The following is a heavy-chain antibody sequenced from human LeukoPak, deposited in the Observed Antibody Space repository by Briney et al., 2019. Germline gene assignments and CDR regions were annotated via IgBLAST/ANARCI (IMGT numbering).Heavy chain of an antibody. CDR2: IYYSGST. Sequence: SETLSLTCTVSGGSISSYYWSWIRQPPGKGLEWIGYIYYSGSTNYSPSLKSRVTISVDTSKNQFSLKLSSVTAADTAVYYCARKRGRGSGNDYWGQGTLVTVSS. CDR3: ARKRGRGSGNDY. CDR1: GGSISSYY. V-gene: IGHV4-59*01. J-gene: IGHJ4*02. D-gene: IGHD3-10*01.